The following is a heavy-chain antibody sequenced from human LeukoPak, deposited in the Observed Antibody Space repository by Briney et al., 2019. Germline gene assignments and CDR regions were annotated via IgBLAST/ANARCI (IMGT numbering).Heavy chain of an antibody. Sequence: ASVKVSCKASGYTFTRYDINGVRRATGHGLEWMGWMNPNSGNTGYAQKSHGRVTMTRNTSISVDYMELSSLRSEDTAVDYCATGSVLPYFDWLLDNWFDAWGQGTLVTVSS. CDR1: GYTFTRYD. J-gene: IGHJ5*02. CDR2: MNPNSGNT. D-gene: IGHD3-9*01. CDR3: ATGSVLPYFDWLLDNWFDA. V-gene: IGHV1-8*01.